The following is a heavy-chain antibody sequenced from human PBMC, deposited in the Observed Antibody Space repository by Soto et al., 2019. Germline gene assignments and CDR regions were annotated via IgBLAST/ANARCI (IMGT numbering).Heavy chain of an antibody. CDR2: IYWDGDK. Sequence: ITLKESGPTLVKPTQTLTLTCTFSGFSLSTSGVVVGWIRQPPGKALEWLALIYWDGDKRYSPSLKSRLTITKDTSKNQVFLTMTNMDPMDTGTYYCAHRTGGAFDYWGHGTLVTVSS. J-gene: IGHJ4*01. D-gene: IGHD3-16*01. CDR3: AHRTGGAFDY. V-gene: IGHV2-5*02. CDR1: GFSLSTSGVV.